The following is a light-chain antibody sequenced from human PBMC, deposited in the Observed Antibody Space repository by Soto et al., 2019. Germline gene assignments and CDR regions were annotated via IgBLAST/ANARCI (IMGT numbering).Light chain of an antibody. CDR2: DAS. CDR1: QSISSW. V-gene: IGKV1-5*01. Sequence: DIQMTQSPSTLSASVGDRVTITCRASQSISSWLAWYQQKPGKAPKILIYDASSLESGVPSRFSGCGSGTEFTLAISGLQPDDFASYCCQQYNSYSLFTVGLGTKVDIK. CDR3: QQYNSYSLFT. J-gene: IGKJ3*01.